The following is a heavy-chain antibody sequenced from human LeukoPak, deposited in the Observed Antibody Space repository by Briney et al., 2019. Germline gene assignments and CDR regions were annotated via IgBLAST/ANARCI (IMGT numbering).Heavy chain of an antibody. CDR1: GGAFSSYA. J-gene: IGHJ4*02. D-gene: IGHD3-16*01. CDR2: IIPIFGTA. CDR3: ARETGWGSYGLDY. V-gene: IGHV1-69*13. Sequence: SVKVSCKASGGAFSSYAISWVRQAPGQGLEWMGGIIPIFGTANYAQKFQGRVTITADESTSTAYMELSSLRSEDTAVYYCARETGWGSYGLDYWGQGTLVTVSS.